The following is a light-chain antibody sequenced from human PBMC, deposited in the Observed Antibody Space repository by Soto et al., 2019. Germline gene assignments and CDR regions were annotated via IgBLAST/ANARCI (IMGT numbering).Light chain of an antibody. Sequence: EMVVTQSPGTLSLSPGERATLSCRASQSDTNASLTWYQQKPGQAPRLLIYGASTRATGIPDRFSGSGSGTDFTLTISRVEPEDFAVYYCHYYGGPFGGGTKIEIK. J-gene: IGKJ4*01. CDR1: QSDTNAS. CDR2: GAS. V-gene: IGKV3-20*01. CDR3: HYYGGP.